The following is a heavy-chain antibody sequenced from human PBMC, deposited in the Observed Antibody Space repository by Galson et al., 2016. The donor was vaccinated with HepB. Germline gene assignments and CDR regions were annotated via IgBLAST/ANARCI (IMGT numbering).Heavy chain of an antibody. J-gene: IGHJ2*01. CDR1: GASVSSGGHH. D-gene: IGHD3-22*01. Sequence: TLSLTCAVSGASVSSGGHHWNWIRQPPGKGLEWIGYTFYPGMTYYSPSPQSRVSMSLGSSKTRFSLMVTSVTAADTAIYYCARGNTWFWNLDLWGRGTLVTVSS. CDR3: ARGNTWFWNLDL. V-gene: IGHV4-31*11. CDR2: TFYPGMT.